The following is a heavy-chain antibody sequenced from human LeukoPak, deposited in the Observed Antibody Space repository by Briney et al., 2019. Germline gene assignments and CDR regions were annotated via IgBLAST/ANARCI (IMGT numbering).Heavy chain of an antibody. CDR2: ISGGGGST. J-gene: IGHJ6*02. CDR3: ARDCSHTSCQSGVDV. Sequence: GGSLRLSCAPSGFTFNSYVMIWVRQTPGKGLEWVSAISGGGGSTYYADSVKGRFTISRDNSKSTLYLQMNSLRADDTAVYYCARDCSHTSCQSGVDVWGQGTTVTVSS. D-gene: IGHD2-2*01. CDR1: GFTFNSYV. V-gene: IGHV3-23*01.